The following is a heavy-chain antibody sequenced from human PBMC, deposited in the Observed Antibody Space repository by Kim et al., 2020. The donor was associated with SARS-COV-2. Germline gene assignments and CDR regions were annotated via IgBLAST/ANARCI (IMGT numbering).Heavy chain of an antibody. CDR3: AREGYPYYFDY. V-gene: IGHV1-3*01. D-gene: IGHD1-1*01. Sequence: TNTSQKFQGRVTITRDTSASTTYMELSSLRSEDTAVYYCAREGYPYYFDYWGQGTLVTVSS. CDR2: T. J-gene: IGHJ4*02.